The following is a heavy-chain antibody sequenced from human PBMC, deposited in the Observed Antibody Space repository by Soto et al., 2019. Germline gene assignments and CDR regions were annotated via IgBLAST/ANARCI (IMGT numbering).Heavy chain of an antibody. CDR3: SKNYGYHHWYFDL. J-gene: IGHJ2*01. Sequence: EVQLLESGGGLVQPGGSLRLSCAASGFTFSSYAMSWVRQAPGKGLEWVSAISGSGGSTYYADSVKGRFTISRDNSKNTLYPQMNRLRAEDKAVYYCSKNYGYHHWYFDLWGRGTLVTVSS. CDR1: GFTFSSYA. V-gene: IGHV3-23*01. D-gene: IGHD4-17*01. CDR2: ISGSGGST.